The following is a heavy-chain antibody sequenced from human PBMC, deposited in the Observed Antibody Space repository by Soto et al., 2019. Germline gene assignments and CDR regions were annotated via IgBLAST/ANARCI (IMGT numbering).Heavy chain of an antibody. J-gene: IGHJ4*02. CDR2: IYYSGST. D-gene: IGHD6-19*01. CDR1: GYSISSSNW. V-gene: IGHV4-28*03. CDR3: ARDSSSGWYYFDY. Sequence: SETLSLTCAVSGYSISSSNWWGWIRHPPGKGLEWIGYIYYSGSTYYNPSLKSRVTISVDTSKNQFSLQLNSVTPEDTAVYFCARDSSSGWYYFDYWGQGSLVTVSS.